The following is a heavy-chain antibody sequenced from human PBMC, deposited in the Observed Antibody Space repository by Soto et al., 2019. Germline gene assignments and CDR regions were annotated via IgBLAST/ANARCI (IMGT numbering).Heavy chain of an antibody. CDR2: IYYSRST. V-gene: IGHV4-30-4*01. Sequence: QVQLQESVPGLLKPSQTLSLTCTFSGGSISSGDYYWSWIRQPPGKGLEWIGYIYYSRSTYYNPFLKSRATISVDSSKDKFSLKLRSRSAADTAVYYCARDRRYCSSTSGSNYYYGMDVWCQVTTVTVSS. CDR3: ARDRRYCSSTSGSNYYYGMDV. D-gene: IGHD2-2*01. CDR1: GGSISSGDYY. J-gene: IGHJ6*02.